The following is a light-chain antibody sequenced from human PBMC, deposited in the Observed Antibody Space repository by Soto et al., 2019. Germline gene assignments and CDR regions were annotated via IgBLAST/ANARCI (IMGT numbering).Light chain of an antibody. CDR3: QICGSGIRV. CDR2: LNSDDSH. Sequence: QLVLTQSPSASASLGASVKLTCTLSSGHSSYAIAWHQQQPEKGPRYVMNLNSDDSHSKGYGIPARFSRSSTGAGRHHTISSVQFEGESGDYCQICGSGIRVFGGGSKLTVL. V-gene: IGLV4-69*01. CDR1: SGHSSYA. J-gene: IGLJ2*01.